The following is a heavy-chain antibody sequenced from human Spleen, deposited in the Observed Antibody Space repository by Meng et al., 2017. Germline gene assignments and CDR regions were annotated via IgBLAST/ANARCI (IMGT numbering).Heavy chain of an antibody. CDR2: IYHSGST. CDR3: AREASGTYYY. J-gene: IGHJ4*02. V-gene: IGHV4-4*02. Sequence: QLQLQESGSGLVKPSETLSLTCAVSGGSISSSNWWSWVRQSPGKGLELIGEIYHSGSTNYNPSFKSRVTISLDKSKNQFSLKLSSVTAADTAVYYCAREASGTYYYWGQGTLVTVSS. CDR1: GGSISSSNW. D-gene: IGHD1-26*01.